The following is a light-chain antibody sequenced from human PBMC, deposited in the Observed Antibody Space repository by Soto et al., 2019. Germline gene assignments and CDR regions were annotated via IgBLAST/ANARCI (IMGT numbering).Light chain of an antibody. J-gene: IGKJ4*01. Sequence: EIVLTQSPATLSLSPGERATLSCRASQSVDSYLAWYQQKPGQAPRLLIFDAYNRPTGIPARFGGSGSGTDFILTISSLEPEDFAVYYCQQHSNGLTFGGGTKVEIK. CDR2: DAY. V-gene: IGKV3-11*01. CDR3: QQHSNGLT. CDR1: QSVDSY.